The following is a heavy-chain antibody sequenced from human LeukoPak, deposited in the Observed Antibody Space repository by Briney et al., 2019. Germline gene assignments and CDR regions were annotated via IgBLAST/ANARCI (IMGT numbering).Heavy chain of an antibody. J-gene: IGHJ3*02. CDR2: IIPIFGTA. CDR3: ARSHRITMIVVGQTNAFDI. Sequence: SVKVSCKASGYTFTSYGISWVRQAPGQGLEWMGRIIPIFGTANYAQKFQGRVTITTDESTSTAYMELSSLRSEDTAVYYCARSHRITMIVVGQTNAFDIWGQGTMVTVSS. CDR1: GYTFTSYG. D-gene: IGHD3-22*01. V-gene: IGHV1-69*05.